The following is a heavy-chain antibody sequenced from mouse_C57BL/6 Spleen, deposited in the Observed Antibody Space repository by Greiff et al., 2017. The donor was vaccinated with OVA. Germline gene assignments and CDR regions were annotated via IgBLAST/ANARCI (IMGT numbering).Heavy chain of an antibody. V-gene: IGHV3-1*01. D-gene: IGHD3-2*02. CDR3: ALDSSGYGYAMDY. Sequence: DVQLQESGPGMVKPSQSLSLTCTVTGYSITSGYDWHWIRHFPGNKLEWMGYISYSGSTNYNPSLKSRISITHDTSKNHFFLKLNSVTTEDTATYYCALDSSGYGYAMDYWGQGTSVTVSS. CDR2: ISYSGST. J-gene: IGHJ4*01. CDR1: GYSITSGYD.